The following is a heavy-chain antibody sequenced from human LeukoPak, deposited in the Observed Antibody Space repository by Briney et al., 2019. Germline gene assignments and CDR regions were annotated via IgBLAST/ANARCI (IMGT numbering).Heavy chain of an antibody. J-gene: IGHJ3*02. D-gene: IGHD1-26*01. CDR3: ARVGATFDAFDI. Sequence: GGSLRLSCAASGFTFSSYDMHWVRQATGKGLECVSAIGTAGDTYYPGSVKGRFTISRENAKNSLYLQMNSLRAEDTAVYYCARVGATFDAFDIWGQGTMVTVSS. CDR1: GFTFSSYD. CDR2: IGTAGDT. V-gene: IGHV3-13*01.